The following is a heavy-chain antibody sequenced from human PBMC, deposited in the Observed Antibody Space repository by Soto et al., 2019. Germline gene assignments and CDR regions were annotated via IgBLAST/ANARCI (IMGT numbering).Heavy chain of an antibody. Sequence: DVQLVESGGDLVQPGRSLRLSCSASGFTFNNYAMHWVRQAPGKGLEWVSGISWEGGSIGYADSVKGRFTISRDNAKNFLYLEMNSLRSEDTALYYCAKDHDEDFGYDLDYFNYWGQGTLVTVSS. CDR2: ISWEGGSI. D-gene: IGHD5-12*01. CDR1: GFTFNNYA. CDR3: AKDHDEDFGYDLDYFNY. J-gene: IGHJ4*02. V-gene: IGHV3-9*01.